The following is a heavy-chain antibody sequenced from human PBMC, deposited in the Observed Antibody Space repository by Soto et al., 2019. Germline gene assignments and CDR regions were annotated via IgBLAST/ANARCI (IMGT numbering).Heavy chain of an antibody. CDR3: ARALTVAVDAFDI. D-gene: IGHD6-19*01. CDR2: IIPIFGTA. CDR1: GGTFSSYA. Sequence: ASVKVSCKASGGTFSSYAISWVRQAPGQGLEWMGGIIPIFGTANYAQKFQGRVTVTADKSTSTAYMELSSLRSEDTAVYYCARALTVAVDAFDIWGQGTMVTVSS. V-gene: IGHV1-69*06. J-gene: IGHJ3*02.